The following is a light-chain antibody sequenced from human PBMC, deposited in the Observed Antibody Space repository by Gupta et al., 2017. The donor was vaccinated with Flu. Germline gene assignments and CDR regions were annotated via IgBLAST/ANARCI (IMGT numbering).Light chain of an antibody. V-gene: IGKV3-15*01. Sequence: ATLSVSPGERATLSCRASQSVYNNLAWYQQKPGQAPRLLIYGAFTRATGIPARFSGSGSGTEFTLTISSLQSEDFAVYYCQQDNIWPLWTFGQGTKVEIK. CDR3: QQDNIWPLWT. CDR1: QSVYNN. CDR2: GAF. J-gene: IGKJ1*01.